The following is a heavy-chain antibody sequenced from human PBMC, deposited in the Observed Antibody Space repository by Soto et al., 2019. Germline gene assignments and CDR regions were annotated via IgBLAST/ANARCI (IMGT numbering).Heavy chain of an antibody. CDR1: GFTFSSYE. CDR3: ARASRGYSGYDYDY. V-gene: IGHV3-48*03. D-gene: IGHD5-12*01. Sequence: EVQLVESGGGLLQPGGSLRLSCAASGFTFSSYEMNWVRQAPGKGLEWVSYISSSGSTIYYADSVKGRFTISRDNAKNSLYLQMNSLRAEDTAVYYCARASRGYSGYDYDYWGQGTLVTVSS. CDR2: ISSSGSTI. J-gene: IGHJ4*02.